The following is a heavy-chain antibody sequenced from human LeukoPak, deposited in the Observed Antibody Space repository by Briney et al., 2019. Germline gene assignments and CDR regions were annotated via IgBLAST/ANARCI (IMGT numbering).Heavy chain of an antibody. V-gene: IGHV1-18*01. CDR3: ATDLPIYGGNSPRCPY. CDR2: ISAYNGNT. CDR1: GYTFTSYG. Sequence: ASVKVSCKASGYTFTSYGISWVRQAPAQGLEWMGWISAYNGNTNYAQKLQGRVTMTTDTSTDTAYMELSSLRSEDTAVYYCATDLPIYGGNSPRCPYWGQGTLVTVSS. J-gene: IGHJ4*02. D-gene: IGHD4-23*01.